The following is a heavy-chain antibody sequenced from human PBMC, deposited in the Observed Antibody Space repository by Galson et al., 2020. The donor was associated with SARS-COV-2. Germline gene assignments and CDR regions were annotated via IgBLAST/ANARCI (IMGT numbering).Heavy chain of an antibody. CDR1: GFTFSSYA. CDR3: AKQYYGSGRYYKYYGMDV. CDR2: ISGSGGST. J-gene: IGHJ6*02. D-gene: IGHD3-10*01. V-gene: IGHV3-23*01. Sequence: TGGSLRLSCAASGFTFSSYAMSWVRQAPGKGLEWVSAISGSGGSTYYADSVKGRFTIFRDNSKNTLYLQMNSLRAEDTAVYYCAKQYYGSGRYYKYYGMDVWGQGTTVTVSS.